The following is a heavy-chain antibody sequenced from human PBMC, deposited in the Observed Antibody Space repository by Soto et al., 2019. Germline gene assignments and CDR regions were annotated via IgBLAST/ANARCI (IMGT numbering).Heavy chain of an antibody. CDR2: ITCNSSHI. CDR1: GFNFDDSA. D-gene: IGHD3-22*01. V-gene: IGHV3-9*01. CDR3: AKGRSSMIVVVMDY. J-gene: IGHJ4*02. Sequence: PGGSLRLSCVASGFNFDDSAMNWVRQVPGKGLEWVSGITCNSSHILYADSVKGRFTISRDNAKKSLYLELNSLRPEDTVLYYCAKGRSSMIVVVMDYWGQGTPVTVSS.